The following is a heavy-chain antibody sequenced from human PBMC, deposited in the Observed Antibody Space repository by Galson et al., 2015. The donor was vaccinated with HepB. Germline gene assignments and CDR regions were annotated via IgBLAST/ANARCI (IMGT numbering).Heavy chain of an antibody. J-gene: IGHJ3*02. Sequence: SVKVSCKASGGTFSNYTISWVRQAPGQGPEWMGRIIPFLDIRDSAERFQDRATLTADKFTSTAYMELNNLRSDDTAVYYWARDFPGRLEPHKMLFSIWGQGTMVTVSS. D-gene: IGHD3/OR15-3a*01. CDR2: IIPFLDIR. CDR1: GGTFSNYT. CDR3: ARDFPGRLEPHKMLFSI. V-gene: IGHV1-69*04.